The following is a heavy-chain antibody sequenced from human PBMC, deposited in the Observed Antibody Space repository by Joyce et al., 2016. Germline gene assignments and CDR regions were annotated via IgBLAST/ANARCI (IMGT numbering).Heavy chain of an antibody. V-gene: IGHV3-30*18. CDR1: GFTFRSYG. CDR2: ISNDGKNK. CDR3: AKDRETSAVLDF. Sequence: QAQLVESGGGVVQPGRSMRLSCEVPGFTFRSYGMHWVRQAPGKGLEWVAVISNDGKNKNYADSVKGRFTVSRDNSKKILSLQMNSLRPEDTAVYYCAKDRETSAVLDFWGQGTPVTVSS. D-gene: IGHD6-25*01. J-gene: IGHJ4*02.